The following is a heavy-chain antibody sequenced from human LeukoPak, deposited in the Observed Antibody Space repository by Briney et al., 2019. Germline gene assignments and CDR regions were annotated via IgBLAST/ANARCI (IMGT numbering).Heavy chain of an antibody. CDR1: GGSISSYY. CDR3: AREINDILTGYFDY. CDR2: IYYSGST. D-gene: IGHD3-9*01. V-gene: IGHV4-59*01. J-gene: IGHJ4*02. Sequence: SETLSLTCTVSGGSISSYYWSWIRQPPGKGLEWIGYIYYSGSTNYNPSLKSRVTISVDTSKNQFSLKLSSVTAAYTAVYHCAREINDILTGYFDYWGQGTLVTVSS.